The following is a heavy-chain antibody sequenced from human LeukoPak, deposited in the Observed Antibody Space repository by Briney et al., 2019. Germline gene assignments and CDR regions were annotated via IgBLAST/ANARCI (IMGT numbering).Heavy chain of an antibody. CDR1: GGSFSGYY. J-gene: IGHJ4*02. CDR3: ASLGYCSSTSCYRRRDY. Sequence: PSETLSLTCAVYGGSFSGYYWSWIRQPPGKGLEWIGEINHSGSTNYNPSLKSRVTISVDTSKNQFSLKLSSVTAADTAVYYCASLGYCSSTSCYRRRDYWGRGTLVTVSS. V-gene: IGHV4-34*01. D-gene: IGHD2-2*02. CDR2: INHSGST.